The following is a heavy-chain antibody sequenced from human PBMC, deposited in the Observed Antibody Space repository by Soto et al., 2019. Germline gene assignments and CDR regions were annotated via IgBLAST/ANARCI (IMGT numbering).Heavy chain of an antibody. D-gene: IGHD3-16*01. CDR1: GGSISSGGYY. Sequence: QVQLQESGPGLVKPSQTLSLTCTVSGGSISSGGYYWSWIRQHPGKGLEWIGYIYYSGSTYYNPSHKSRVNISVDTSKNQFSLKLSSVTAADTAVYYCARAYVLYYYYGMDVWGQVTTVTVSS. CDR2: IYYSGST. CDR3: ARAYVLYYYYGMDV. J-gene: IGHJ6*02. V-gene: IGHV4-31*03.